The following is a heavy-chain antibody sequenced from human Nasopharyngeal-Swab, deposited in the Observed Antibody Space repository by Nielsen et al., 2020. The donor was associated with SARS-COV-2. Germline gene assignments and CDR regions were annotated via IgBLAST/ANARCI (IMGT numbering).Heavy chain of an antibody. Sequence: GESLKISCAASGFTFSSYGMHWVRQAPGKGLEWVAVISYDGSNKYYADSVKGRFTISRDNSENTLYLQMNSLRAEDTAVYYCAKGSYYYDSYGAFDIWGQGTMVT. CDR2: ISYDGSNK. J-gene: IGHJ3*02. CDR3: AKGSYYYDSYGAFDI. V-gene: IGHV3-30*18. CDR1: GFTFSSYG. D-gene: IGHD3-22*01.